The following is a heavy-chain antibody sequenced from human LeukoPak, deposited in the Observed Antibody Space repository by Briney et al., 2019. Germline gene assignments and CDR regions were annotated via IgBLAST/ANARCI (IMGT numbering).Heavy chain of an antibody. Sequence: SETLSLTCTVSGYSISSGYYWGWIRQPPGNGLEWIGSIYHSGSTYYNPSLKSRVTISVDTSKNQFSLKLSSVTAAETALYYCARARREMVDYWGQGTLVTVSS. D-gene: IGHD5-24*01. CDR2: IYHSGST. J-gene: IGHJ4*02. CDR3: ARARREMVDY. CDR1: GYSISSGYY. V-gene: IGHV4-38-2*02.